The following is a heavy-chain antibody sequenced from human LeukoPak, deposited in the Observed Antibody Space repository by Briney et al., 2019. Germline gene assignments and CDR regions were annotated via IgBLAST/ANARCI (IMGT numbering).Heavy chain of an antibody. CDR1: GFTFSRYA. V-gene: IGHV3-30-3*01. D-gene: IGHD2-21*02. CDR3: ARDALVYYGGDCYSRDIIYFDY. Sequence: GRSLRLSCAASGFTFSRYAMHWVRQAPGKGLEWVAVISYDGSNKYYADSVKGRFTISRDNPKNTLYLQMNSLRAEDTAVYYCARDALVYYGGDCYSRDIIYFDYWGQGTLVTVSS. J-gene: IGHJ4*02. CDR2: ISYDGSNK.